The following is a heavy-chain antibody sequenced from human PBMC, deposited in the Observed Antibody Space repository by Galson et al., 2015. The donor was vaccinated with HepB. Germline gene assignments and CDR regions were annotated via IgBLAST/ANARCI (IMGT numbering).Heavy chain of an antibody. CDR3: ARDGCSSTSCYGVAADYYYYYYMDV. D-gene: IGHD2-2*01. CDR1: GGTFSSYA. V-gene: IGHV1-69*13. J-gene: IGHJ6*03. CDR2: IIPIFGTA. Sequence: SVKVSCKASGGTFSSYAISWVRQAPGQGLEWMGGIIPIFGTANYAQKFQGRVTITADESTSTAYMELSSLRSEDTAVYYCARDGCSSTSCYGVAADYYYYYYMDVWGKGTTVTVSS.